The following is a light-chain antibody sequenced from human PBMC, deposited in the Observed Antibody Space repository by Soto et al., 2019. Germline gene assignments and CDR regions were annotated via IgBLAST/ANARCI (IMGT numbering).Light chain of an antibody. CDR3: QQYGNSPYT. CDR2: GAS. CDR1: QSIIGNY. V-gene: IGKV3-20*01. Sequence: ETVLTQSPGTLSLSPGARATLSCRASQSIIGNYLSWYRPRPGQAPRLLIYGASSRATGIPDRFSGSGSGTDFTLTSNRLEPEDFAVYFCQQYGNSPYTFGPGTKVEIK. J-gene: IGKJ2*01.